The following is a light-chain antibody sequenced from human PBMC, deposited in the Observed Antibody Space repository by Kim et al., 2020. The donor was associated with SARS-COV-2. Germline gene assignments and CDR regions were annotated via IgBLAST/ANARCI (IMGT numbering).Light chain of an antibody. Sequence: SPGERATLPCRGSKIVTNRYLAWYQQKPGQTPRLLIYGASSRGTGIPDRFSGSGSGTDFSLTISGLETDDFAVYYCQQYGTSPITFGQGTRLEIK. J-gene: IGKJ5*01. CDR1: KIVTNRY. CDR3: QQYGTSPIT. V-gene: IGKV3-20*01. CDR2: GAS.